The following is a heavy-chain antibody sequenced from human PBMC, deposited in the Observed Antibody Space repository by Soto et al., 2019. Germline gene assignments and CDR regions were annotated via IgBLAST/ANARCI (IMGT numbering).Heavy chain of an antibody. CDR3: AAGTPISRWLQLGYYFYY. D-gene: IGHD5-12*01. CDR1: GFTFTSSA. CDR2: IVVGSGNT. V-gene: IGHV1-58*01. Sequence: SVKVSCKASGFTFTSSAVQWVRQARGQRLEWIGWIVVGSGNTNYAQKFQERVTITRDMSTSTAYMELSSLRSEDTAVYYCAAGTPISRWLQLGYYFYYWGQGTLVTVS. J-gene: IGHJ4*02.